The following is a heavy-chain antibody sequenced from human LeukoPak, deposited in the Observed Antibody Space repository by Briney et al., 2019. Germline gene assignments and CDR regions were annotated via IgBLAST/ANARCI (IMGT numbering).Heavy chain of an antibody. D-gene: IGHD2-15*01. V-gene: IGHV1-2*02. CDR3: ARAVGSQKDYYYYGMDV. CDR2: INPNSGST. Sequence: ASVKVSCKASGYTFTGYYMHWVRQAPGQGLEWMGWINPNSGSTNCAQKFQGRVTMTRDTSISTAYMELSRLRSDDTAVYYCARAVGSQKDYYYYGMDVWGQGTTVTVSS. CDR1: GYTFTGYY. J-gene: IGHJ6*02.